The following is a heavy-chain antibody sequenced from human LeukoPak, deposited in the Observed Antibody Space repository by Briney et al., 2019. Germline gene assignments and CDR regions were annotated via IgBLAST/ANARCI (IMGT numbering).Heavy chain of an antibody. CDR3: AKGEQWLVHTDY. CDR2: ISGSGGSA. Sequence: GGSLRLSCAASGFTFSSYAMSWVRQAPGKGLEWVSAISGSGGSAYYADSVKGRFTISRDNSKNTLYLQMNSLRAEDTAVYYCAKGEQWLVHTDYWGQGTLVIVSS. CDR1: GFTFSSYA. D-gene: IGHD6-19*01. J-gene: IGHJ4*02. V-gene: IGHV3-23*01.